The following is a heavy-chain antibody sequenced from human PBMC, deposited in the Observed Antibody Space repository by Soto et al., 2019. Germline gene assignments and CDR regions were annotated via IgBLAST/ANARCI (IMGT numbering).Heavy chain of an antibody. CDR1: GGSFSGYY. V-gene: IGHV4-34*01. CDR3: ARLGIVATGSFDL. J-gene: IGHJ2*01. D-gene: IGHD5-12*01. Sequence: QVQLQQWGAGLLKPSETLSLTCAVYGGSFSGYYWSWIRQPPGKGLEWIGEINHSGSTNYNPSLKSRVTISVDTSKNQFSLKLSSVTAADTAVYYCARLGIVATGSFDLWGRGTLVTVSS. CDR2: INHSGST.